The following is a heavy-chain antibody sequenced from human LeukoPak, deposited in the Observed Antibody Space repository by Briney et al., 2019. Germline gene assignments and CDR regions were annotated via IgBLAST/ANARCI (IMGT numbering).Heavy chain of an antibody. CDR3: ARLLVGVITTHSGDC. CDR1: SDSISNSAYH. V-gene: IGHV4-39*01. D-gene: IGHD3-22*01. Sequence: SETLSLTCTVSSDSISNSAYHWGWIRHPTGRGMEWIGTIYHNRGTYYNASLKSRVTISVDTSKNQFSLKLSSVTAADTAMYYCARLLVGVITTHSGDCWGQGTLVTVSS. J-gene: IGHJ4*02. CDR2: IYHNRGT.